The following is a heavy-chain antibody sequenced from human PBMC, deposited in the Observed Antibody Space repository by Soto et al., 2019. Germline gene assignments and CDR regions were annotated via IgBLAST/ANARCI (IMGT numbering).Heavy chain of an antibody. Sequence: QVQLQESGPGLVKPSQTLSLTCTVSGGSISSGGYYWSWIRQHPGKGLEGIGYIYYSGSTYYNPSRKIRGTISVETSKNQFSLKLSSVTAADTAVYYCARGGIAAAAPPDYWGQGTLVTVSS. V-gene: IGHV4-31*03. CDR2: IYYSGST. CDR3: ARGGIAAAAPPDY. J-gene: IGHJ4*02. CDR1: GGSISSGGYY. D-gene: IGHD6-13*01.